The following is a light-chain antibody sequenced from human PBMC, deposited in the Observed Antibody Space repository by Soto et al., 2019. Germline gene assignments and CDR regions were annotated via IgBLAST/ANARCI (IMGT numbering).Light chain of an antibody. CDR1: QSVSNIY. V-gene: IGKV3-20*01. CDR3: QQYDSPPYT. Sequence: EIVLTQSPGTLSLSPGERATLSCRASQSVSNIYLAWYQHKPGQAPRLLIYGASSRATGTPDRFSGSGSGTDFTLTISRLEPEDFAVYYCQQYDSPPYTFGQGTKLEIK. CDR2: GAS. J-gene: IGKJ2*01.